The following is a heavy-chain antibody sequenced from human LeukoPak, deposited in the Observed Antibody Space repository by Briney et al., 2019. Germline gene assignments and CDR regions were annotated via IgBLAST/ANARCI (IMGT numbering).Heavy chain of an antibody. D-gene: IGHD3-10*01. CDR3: ARDLSHYGSGSYLNWFDP. Sequence: SETLSLTCTVSGGSISSSSYYWGWIRQPPGKGLEWIGSIYYSGSTYYNPSLKSRVTISVDTSKNQFSLKLSSVTAADTAVYYCARDLSHYGSGSYLNWFDPWGQGTLVTLSS. V-gene: IGHV4-39*07. CDR1: GGSISSSSYY. J-gene: IGHJ5*02. CDR2: IYYSGST.